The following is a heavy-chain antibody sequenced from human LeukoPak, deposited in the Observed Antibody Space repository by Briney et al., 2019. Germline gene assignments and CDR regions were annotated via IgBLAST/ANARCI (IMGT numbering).Heavy chain of an antibody. CDR2: ISGSGGST. CDR1: GFTFSSYA. J-gene: IGHJ3*02. Sequence: GGSLRLSCAASGFTFSSYAMSWVRQAPGKGLEWVSAISGSGGSTYYADSVKGRFTVSRDNSKNTLYLQMNSLRAEDTAVYYCAKPKGGSYWGDAFDIWGQGTMVTVSS. CDR3: AKPKGGSYWGDAFDI. V-gene: IGHV3-23*01. D-gene: IGHD1-26*01.